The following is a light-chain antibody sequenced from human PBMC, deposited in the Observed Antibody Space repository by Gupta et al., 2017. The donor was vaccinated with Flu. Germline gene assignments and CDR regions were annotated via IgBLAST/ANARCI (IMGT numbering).Light chain of an antibody. CDR3: AAWDDSLNGHYV. Sequence: QSVLAQPPSASGTPGTRVTLSCSGTSSNVGSNAVHWYQQVPETAHQLLIYDNKQRPSGVPDRVSGSKSGTSASLAISGLQSEDEAHYYCAAWDDSLNGHYVVGTGTEVTVL. V-gene: IGLV1-44*01. CDR2: DNK. CDR1: SSNVGSNA. J-gene: IGLJ1*01.